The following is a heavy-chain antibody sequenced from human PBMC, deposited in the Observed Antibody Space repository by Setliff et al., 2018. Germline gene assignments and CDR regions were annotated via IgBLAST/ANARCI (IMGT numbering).Heavy chain of an antibody. CDR2: IHGTEGT. Sequence: PSETLSLTCTVSDGSLYSGNYYWTWIRQPAGKALEWIGHIHGTEGTHYNPSLESRVTISRDKSPNQFSLRLRSVTAADTALYYCARGYYNGRGYYYLPCSFDSWGRGIVVTVSS. D-gene: IGHD3-10*01. CDR1: DGSLYSGNYY. V-gene: IGHV4-61*09. J-gene: IGHJ4*02. CDR3: ARGYYNGRGYYYLPCSFDS.